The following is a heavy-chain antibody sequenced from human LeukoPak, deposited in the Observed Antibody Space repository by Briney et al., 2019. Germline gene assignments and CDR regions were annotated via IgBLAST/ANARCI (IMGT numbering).Heavy chain of an antibody. CDR2: IYYTGRT. CDR1: SGSISSSSYY. CDR3: ARDDSMSPFYDYVWGSYRSFDY. J-gene: IGHJ4*02. Sequence: SETLSLTCTVSSGSISSSSYYWGWIRQPPGKGLEWIGSIYYTGRTYHNPSLKSRVTMSVDTSKNQFSLRLSSVTAADTAVYYCARDDSMSPFYDYVWGSYRSFDYWGQGTLVTVSS. V-gene: IGHV4-39*02. D-gene: IGHD3-16*02.